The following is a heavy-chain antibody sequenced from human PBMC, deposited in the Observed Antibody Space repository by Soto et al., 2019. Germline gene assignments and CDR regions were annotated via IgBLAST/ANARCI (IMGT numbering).Heavy chain of an antibody. V-gene: IGHV4-39*01. CDR2: IFYSGST. J-gene: IGHJ5*02. CDR3: AIQGEGLLWFGDLYDP. Sequence: SETLSLTCTVSGGSISSSSYYWGWIRQPPGKGLEWIGSIFYSGSTYYNPSLKSRVTISVDTSKNQFSLKLSSVTAADTAVYYCAIQGEGLLWFGDLYDPWGQGTLVTVS. CDR1: GGSISSSSYY. D-gene: IGHD3-10*01.